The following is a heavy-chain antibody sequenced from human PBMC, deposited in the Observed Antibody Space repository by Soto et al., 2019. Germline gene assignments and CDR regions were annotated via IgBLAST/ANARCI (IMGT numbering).Heavy chain of an antibody. V-gene: IGHV1-18*01. J-gene: IGHJ6*02. CDR3: ARDLRTLYGMDV. CDR1: GYSFTSYG. CDR2: ISAYNGNK. Sequence: ASVKVSCKASGYSFTSYGISWVRQAPGQGLEWMGWISAYNGNKKYAQKLQGRVTMTTDTSTSTAYMELRSLRAEDTAVYYCARDLRTLYGMDVWGQGTTVTVSS.